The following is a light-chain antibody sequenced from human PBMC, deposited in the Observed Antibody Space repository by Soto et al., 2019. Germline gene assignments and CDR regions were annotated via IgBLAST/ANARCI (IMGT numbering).Light chain of an antibody. Sequence: DIQMTQSPSTLSASVGDRVTITCRASQSISSWLAWFQQKPGKAPELLMYEASTLESRVPSRFSGSGSGTEFTLTISSLQPDDFATYYCQQYNSYPYTFGQGTKLEIK. CDR2: EAS. V-gene: IGKV1-5*03. CDR1: QSISSW. J-gene: IGKJ2*01. CDR3: QQYNSYPYT.